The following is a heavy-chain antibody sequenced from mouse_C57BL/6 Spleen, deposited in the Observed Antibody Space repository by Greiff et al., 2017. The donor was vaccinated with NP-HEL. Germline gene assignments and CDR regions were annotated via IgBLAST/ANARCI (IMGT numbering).Heavy chain of an antibody. J-gene: IGHJ2*01. CDR3: AREGGPLNY. CDR1: GYAFSSSW. V-gene: IGHV1-82*01. CDR2: IYPGDGDT. D-gene: IGHD1-1*02. Sequence: VKLQESGPELVKPGASVKISCKASGYAFSSSWMNWVKQRPGKGLEWIGRIYPGDGDTNYNGKFKGKATLTAGKSSSTAYMQLSSLTSEDSAVYFCAREGGPLNYWGQGTTLTVSS.